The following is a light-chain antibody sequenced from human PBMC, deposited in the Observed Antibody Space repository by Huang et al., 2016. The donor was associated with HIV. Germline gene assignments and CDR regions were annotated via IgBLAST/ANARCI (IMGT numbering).Light chain of an antibody. V-gene: IGKV1-39*01. J-gene: IGKJ2*01. CDR3: QQSAVTPRT. Sequence: DIQITQSPSSLSASVGDRVIITCRASQNINRYLNWYQQQPGKAPKLLISGASKLQSGVPSSFSGSGSGTHFTLAISSLPPEDSATYYCQQSAVTPRTFGQGTKLEI. CDR1: QNINRY. CDR2: GAS.